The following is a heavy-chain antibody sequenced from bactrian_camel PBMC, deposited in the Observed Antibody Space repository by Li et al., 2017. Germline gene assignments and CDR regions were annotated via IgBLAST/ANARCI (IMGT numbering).Heavy chain of an antibody. CDR3: AADWTRAVFFANVPDFAF. D-gene: IGHD3*01. V-gene: IGHV3S53*01. CDR2: FDRDGST. Sequence: HVQLVESGGGSVQAGGSLRLSCVVTGYTYSAYCFAYFRQAPGKEREGVAAFDRDGSTSYVDSVKGRFSISRDVANNVLYLEMKDLKSEDSAMYYCAADWTRAVFFANVPDFAFSGPGTQVTVS. CDR1: GYTYSAYC. J-gene: IGHJ6*01.